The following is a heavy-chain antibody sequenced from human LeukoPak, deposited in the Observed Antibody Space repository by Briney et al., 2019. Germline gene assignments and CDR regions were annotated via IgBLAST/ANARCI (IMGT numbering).Heavy chain of an antibody. D-gene: IGHD3-3*01. CDR1: GNYW. CDR3: ARDFTPEWFDIH. V-gene: IGHV3-74*01. J-gene: IGHJ4*02. CDR2: INSDGSWT. Sequence: GGSLRLSCAASGNYWMHWVRQAPGKGLVWVSHINSDGSWTGYADSVKGRFTISKDNAKNTVYLQMNNLRAEDTAVYYCARDFTPEWFDIHWGQGTLVTVS.